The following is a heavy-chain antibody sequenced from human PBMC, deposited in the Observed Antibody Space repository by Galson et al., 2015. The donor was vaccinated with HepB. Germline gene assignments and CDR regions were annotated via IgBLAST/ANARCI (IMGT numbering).Heavy chain of an antibody. J-gene: IGHJ6*02. D-gene: IGHD6-19*01. V-gene: IGHV1-3*01. Sequence: SVKVSCKASGYTFTSYAMHWVRQAPGQRLEWMGWINAGNGNTKYSQKFQGRVTITRDTSASTAYMELSSLRSEDTAVYYCARVAVAGTRYYYYGMDVWGQGTTVTVSS. CDR1: GYTFTSYA. CDR2: INAGNGNT. CDR3: ARVAVAGTRYYYYGMDV.